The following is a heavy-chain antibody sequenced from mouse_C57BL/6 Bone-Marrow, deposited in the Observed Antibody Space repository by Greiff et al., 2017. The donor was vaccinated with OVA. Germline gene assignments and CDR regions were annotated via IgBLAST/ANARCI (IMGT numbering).Heavy chain of an antibody. CDR1: GYTFTSYG. CDR3: ARDGYSYAMDY. CDR2: IYPRSGNT. D-gene: IGHD2-3*01. Sequence: VKLMESGAELARPGASVKLSCKASGYTFTSYGISWVKQRTGQGLEWIGEIYPRSGNTYYNEKFKGKATLTADKSSSTAYMELRSLTSEDSAVYFCARDGYSYAMDYWGQGTSVTVSS. J-gene: IGHJ4*01. V-gene: IGHV1-81*01.